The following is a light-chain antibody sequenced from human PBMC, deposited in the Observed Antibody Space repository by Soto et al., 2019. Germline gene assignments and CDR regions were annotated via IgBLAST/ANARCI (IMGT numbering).Light chain of an antibody. V-gene: IGLV2-23*01. CDR2: EGS. Sequence: QSALTQPASVSGSPGQSITISCTGTSSDVGSYNLVSWYQQHPGKAPKLMIYEGSKRPSGVSNRFSGSKSGNTASLTISGLQAEDEADYYCCSYNVVFGGGTKVTVL. J-gene: IGLJ2*01. CDR1: SSDVGSYNL. CDR3: CSYNVV.